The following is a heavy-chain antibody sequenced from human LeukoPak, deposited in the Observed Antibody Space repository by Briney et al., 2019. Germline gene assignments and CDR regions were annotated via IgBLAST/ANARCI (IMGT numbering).Heavy chain of an antibody. V-gene: IGHV1-69*05. J-gene: IGHJ6*03. CDR1: GGTFSSYA. CDR2: IIPIFGTA. D-gene: IGHD2-2*01. Sequence: ASVKVSCKASGGTFSSYAISWVRQAPGQGLEWMGGIIPIFGTANYAQKFQGRVTMTTDTSTSTAYMELRSLRSDDTAVYYCARGPIIDIAIVPAADEYYYMDVWGKGTTVTVSS. CDR3: ARGPIIDIAIVPAADEYYYMDV.